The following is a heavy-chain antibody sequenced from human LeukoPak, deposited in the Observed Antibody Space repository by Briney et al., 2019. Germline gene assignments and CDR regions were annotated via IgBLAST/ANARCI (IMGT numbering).Heavy chain of an antibody. CDR3: AREDYSGYDFYDY. CDR2: ISATSNYI. CDR1: GFTFSSYS. Sequence: GGSLRLSCAASGFTFSSYSMNWVRQAPGKGLEWVSSISATSNYIYYADSVKGRFTISRDNAKNSLYLQMNSLRAEDTAVYYCAREDYSGYDFYDYWGQGSLVTVSS. J-gene: IGHJ4*02. D-gene: IGHD5-12*01. V-gene: IGHV3-21*01.